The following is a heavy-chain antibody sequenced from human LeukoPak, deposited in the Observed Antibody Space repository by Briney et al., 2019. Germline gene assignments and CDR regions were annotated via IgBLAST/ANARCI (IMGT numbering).Heavy chain of an antibody. D-gene: IGHD3-22*01. V-gene: IGHV4-61*08. Sequence: SETLSLTCTVSGGSVSSGGYYWSWIRQPPGKGLEWIGYIYSSGSTNYNPSLKSRVTISLDTSKNQFSLKLSSVTAADTAVYYCARGVTMIVVVIHDWYFDLWGRGTLVTVSS. CDR3: ARGVTMIVVVIHDWYFDL. J-gene: IGHJ2*01. CDR1: GGSVSSGGYY. CDR2: IYSSGST.